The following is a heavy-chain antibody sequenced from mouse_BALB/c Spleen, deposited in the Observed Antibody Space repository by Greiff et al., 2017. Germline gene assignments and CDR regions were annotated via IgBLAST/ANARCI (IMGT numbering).Heavy chain of an antibody. CDR1: GFNIKDYY. Sequence: VQLQQSGAELVRSGASVKLSCTASGFNIKDYYMHWVKQRPEQGLEWIGWIDPENGDTEYAPKFQGKATMTADTSSSTAYMQLSSLTSEDSAVYFCASGDGYGYWGQGTTLTVSS. CDR3: ASGDGYGY. V-gene: IGHV14-4*02. CDR2: IDPENGDT. D-gene: IGHD2-2*01. J-gene: IGHJ2*01.